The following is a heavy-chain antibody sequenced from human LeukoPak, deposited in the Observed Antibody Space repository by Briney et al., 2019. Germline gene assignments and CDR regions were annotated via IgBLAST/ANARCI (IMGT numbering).Heavy chain of an antibody. Sequence: SETLSLTCTVSGGSISSYYWSWIRQPPGKGLEWVGYIYYSGGTNYNPSLKSRVTISVDTSKNRFSLKLSSVTAADTAVYYCARGDYGDYSRWYFDLWGRGTLVTVSS. CDR1: GGSISSYY. CDR2: IYYSGGT. CDR3: ARGDYGDYSRWYFDL. D-gene: IGHD4-17*01. V-gene: IGHV4-59*01. J-gene: IGHJ2*01.